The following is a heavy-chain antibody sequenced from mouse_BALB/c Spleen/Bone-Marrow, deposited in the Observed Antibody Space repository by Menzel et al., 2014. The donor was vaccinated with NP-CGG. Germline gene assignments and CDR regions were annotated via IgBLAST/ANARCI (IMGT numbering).Heavy chain of an antibody. CDR2: ISSGSSTF. Sequence: EVMLVESGGGLVQPGGSRKLSCAASGFTFSSFGMHWVRQAPEKELEWVAYISSGSSTFYYADKVKGRFTASRANHKQSPFLQMTGLMSEDTAMYYCAREGVAYASVGSWGQGTTLSVSS. CDR3: AREGVAYASVGS. D-gene: IGHD6-5*01. CDR1: GFTFSSFG. J-gene: IGHJ2*01. V-gene: IGHV5-17*02.